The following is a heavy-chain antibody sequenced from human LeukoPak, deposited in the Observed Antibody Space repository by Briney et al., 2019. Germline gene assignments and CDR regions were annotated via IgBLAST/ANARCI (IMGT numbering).Heavy chain of an antibody. V-gene: IGHV4-39*01. CDR3: ASLWFGELPYNWFDP. Sequence: PSETLSLTRTVAGGSISSSSYYWGWIRQPPGKGLEWIGSIYYSGSTYYNPSLKSRVTISVDTSKNQFSLKLSSVTAADTAVYYCASLWFGELPYNWFDPWGQGTLATVSS. D-gene: IGHD3-10*01. CDR2: IYYSGST. CDR1: GGSISSSSYY. J-gene: IGHJ5*02.